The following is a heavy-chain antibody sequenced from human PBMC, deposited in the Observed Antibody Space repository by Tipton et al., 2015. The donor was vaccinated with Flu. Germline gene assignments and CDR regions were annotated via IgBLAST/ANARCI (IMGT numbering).Heavy chain of an antibody. V-gene: IGHV4-39*07. Sequence: TLSLTCTVSGGSISSGTNHWGWIRQPPGKGLEWIGTIYYSGSTYYNPSLKSRVTISVDTSKNQFSLKVSSVTAADTAIYYCARDPWAVPYYFDYWGQGTLITVSS. J-gene: IGHJ4*02. CDR3: ARDPWAVPYYFDY. D-gene: IGHD6-6*01. CDR2: IYYSGST. CDR1: GGSISSGTNH.